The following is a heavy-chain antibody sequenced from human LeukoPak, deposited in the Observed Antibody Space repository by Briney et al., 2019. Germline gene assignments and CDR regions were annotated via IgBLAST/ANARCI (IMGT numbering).Heavy chain of an antibody. CDR1: GYTFTSYG. Sequence: ASVKVSCKASGYTFTSYGISWVRQAPGQGLEWMGWISAYNGNTNYAQKLQGRVTMTTDTSTSTAYMELRSLRSDDTAVYYCARSPAFGVVIIRNWFDPWGQGTLVTVSS. D-gene: IGHD3-3*01. CDR3: ARSPAFGVVIIRNWFDP. J-gene: IGHJ5*02. CDR2: ISAYNGNT. V-gene: IGHV1-18*01.